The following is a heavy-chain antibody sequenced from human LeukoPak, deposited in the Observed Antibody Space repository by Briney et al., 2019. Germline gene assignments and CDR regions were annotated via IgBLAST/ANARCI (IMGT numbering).Heavy chain of an antibody. D-gene: IGHD1-14*01. V-gene: IGHV1-2*02. Sequence: ASVKVSCKASGYTFTGYYMHWVQQAPGQGLEWMGWINPNSGGTNYAQKFQGRVTMTRDTSTSTAYMELRSLRSDDTAVYYCAREGAGITPYWGQGTLVTVSS. CDR2: INPNSGGT. CDR1: GYTFTGYY. CDR3: AREGAGITPY. J-gene: IGHJ4*02.